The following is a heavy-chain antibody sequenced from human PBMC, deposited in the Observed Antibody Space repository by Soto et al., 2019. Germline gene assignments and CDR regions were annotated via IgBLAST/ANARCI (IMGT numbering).Heavy chain of an antibody. V-gene: IGHV1-69*01. Sequence: QVQLVQSGAELRKPGSSVKVSCKASGGTFSDSTINWVRQAPGQRLEWMGGIIPIFDTANYAEKFQGRVTITADESTSTSLMEVSSLRSEDTAVYYCARNGTLTGYSYGMDVWGQGTTVTVSS. CDR2: IIPIFDTA. CDR3: ARNGTLTGYSYGMDV. CDR1: GGTFSDST. D-gene: IGHD1-1*01. J-gene: IGHJ6*02.